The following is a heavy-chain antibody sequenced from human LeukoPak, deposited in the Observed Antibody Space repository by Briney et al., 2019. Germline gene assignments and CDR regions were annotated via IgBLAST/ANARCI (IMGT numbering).Heavy chain of an antibody. Sequence: GASVKVSCKAFDYTFSSHAINWVRQAPGQGLEWMGWINPNSGGTSSAQKFQGRVTMTRDTSITTVYMEVSWLTSDDTAIYYCARADRLHGGPYLIGPWGQGTLVTVSS. CDR2: INPNSGGT. CDR3: ARADRLHGGPYLIGP. V-gene: IGHV1-2*02. D-gene: IGHD2-21*01. J-gene: IGHJ5*02. CDR1: DYTFSSHA.